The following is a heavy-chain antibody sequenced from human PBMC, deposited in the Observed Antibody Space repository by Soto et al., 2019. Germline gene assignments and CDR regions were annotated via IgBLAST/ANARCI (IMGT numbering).Heavy chain of an antibody. V-gene: IGHV3-23*01. Sequence: PGGSLRLSCAASGFTFSSYAMSWVRQAPGKGLEWVSAISGSGGSTYYADSVKGRFTISRDNSKNTLYLQRNSLRAEDTAVYYCAKSPAYSSSWYGDYWGQGTLVTVSS. D-gene: IGHD6-13*01. J-gene: IGHJ4*02. CDR3: AKSPAYSSSWYGDY. CDR2: ISGSGGST. CDR1: GFTFSSYA.